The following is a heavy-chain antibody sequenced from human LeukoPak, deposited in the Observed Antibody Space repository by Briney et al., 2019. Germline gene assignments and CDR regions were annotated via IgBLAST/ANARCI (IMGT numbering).Heavy chain of an antibody. J-gene: IGHJ4*02. Sequence: PGGSLRLSCAASKFTFSSYGMNWVRQAPGKGLEWVSYISSSGSTIYYADSVKGRFTISRDNTKRSLYLQMGSLRAEDTAVYYCARPKLGYCSSVTCSAPNYYFDYWGQGTLVTVSS. D-gene: IGHD2-2*01. CDR3: ARPKLGYCSSVTCSAPNYYFDY. CDR2: ISSSGSTI. V-gene: IGHV3-48*01. CDR1: KFTFSSYG.